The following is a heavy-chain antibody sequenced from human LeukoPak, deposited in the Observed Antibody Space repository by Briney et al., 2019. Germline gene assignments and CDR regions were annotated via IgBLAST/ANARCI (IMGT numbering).Heavy chain of an antibody. J-gene: IGHJ5*02. V-gene: IGHV1-18*01. D-gene: IGHD3-10*01. Sequence: GASVKVSCKASGYTFTSYGFSWVRQAPGQGLEWMGWISAHNGNTNYAQKLQGRVTMTTDTSTSTAYMELRSLRSDDTAVYYCARTPRYGSRATYPAKDNWFDPWGQGTLVTVSS. CDR2: ISAHNGNT. CDR3: ARTPRYGSRATYPAKDNWFDP. CDR1: GYTFTSYG.